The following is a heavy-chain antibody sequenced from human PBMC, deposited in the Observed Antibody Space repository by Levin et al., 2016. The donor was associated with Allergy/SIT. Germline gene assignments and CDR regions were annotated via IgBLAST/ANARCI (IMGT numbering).Heavy chain of an antibody. V-gene: IGHV3-11*01. CDR1: GLTFSDVY. CDR3: ARAADAFQLWLPTWDS. D-gene: IGHD5-18*01. Sequence: GESLKISCAASGLTFSDVYMNWIRQAPGKGLEWVSYISPSGSTIYYADSVKGRFTISRDNAKNTLFLQLSRLRAEDTGIYFCARAADAFQLWLPTWDSWGQGTLVTVSS. CDR2: ISPSGSTI. J-gene: IGHJ4*02.